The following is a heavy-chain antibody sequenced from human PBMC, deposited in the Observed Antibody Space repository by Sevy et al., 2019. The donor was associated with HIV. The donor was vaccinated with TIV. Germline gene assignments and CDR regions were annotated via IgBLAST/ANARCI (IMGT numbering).Heavy chain of an antibody. V-gene: IGHV3-74*01. CDR2: INGDGSST. CDR3: GREMISMVPGVPDAFDI. D-gene: IGHD3-10*01. CDR1: GLTFSSYW. Sequence: GGSLRLSCAASGLTFSSYWMHWVRQAPGKGLVWVSRINGDGSSTSYADSVKGRFTISRDNAKNTLYLQMNSLRAEDTAVYYCGREMISMVPGVPDAFDIWGQGTMVTVSS. J-gene: IGHJ3*02.